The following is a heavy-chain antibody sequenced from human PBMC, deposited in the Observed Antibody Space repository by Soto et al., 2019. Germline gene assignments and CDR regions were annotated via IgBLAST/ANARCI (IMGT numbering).Heavy chain of an antibody. CDR3: AGGLSGDKVDY. J-gene: IGHJ4*02. Sequence: VQLQESGPGLVEPSQTLSLTCTVSGGSISSGDYFWSWIRQPPGEGLEWIGHIYHGGSTYNNPSLKTRVTISVDTSKNQFSLNLNSVTAADTAVYYCAGGLSGDKVDYWGQGTLVTVSS. D-gene: IGHD7-27*01. CDR2: IYHGGST. V-gene: IGHV4-30-4*01. CDR1: GGSISSGDYF.